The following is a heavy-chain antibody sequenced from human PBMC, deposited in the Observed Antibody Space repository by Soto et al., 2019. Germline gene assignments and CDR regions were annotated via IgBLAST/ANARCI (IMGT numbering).Heavy chain of an antibody. J-gene: IGHJ4*02. V-gene: IGHV3-33*01. D-gene: IGHD4-17*01. CDR2: IWYDGSNK. CDR3: ARTYGDGPFDY. CDR1: VFTFSSYG. Sequence: PGGSLRLSCAASVFTFSSYGMHWVRQAPGKGLEWVAVIWYDGSNKYYADSVKGRFTISRDNSKNTLYLQMNSLRAEDTAVYYCARTYGDGPFDYWGQGTLVTVSS.